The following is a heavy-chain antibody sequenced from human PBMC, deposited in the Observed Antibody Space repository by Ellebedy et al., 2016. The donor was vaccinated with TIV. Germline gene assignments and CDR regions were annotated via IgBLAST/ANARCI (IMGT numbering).Heavy chain of an antibody. CDR3: VNRRPLGSYNVDTSGYFDY. D-gene: IGHD3-22*01. CDR1: GISFSTGGVG. CDR2: IYWNDIQ. J-gene: IGHJ4*02. V-gene: IGHV2-5*01. Sequence: SGPTLVKPTQTLTLTCTVSGISFSTGGVGVGWIRQPPGKALEWLALIYWNDIQRYTPSLKDRLTITKDTSKNQVVLTMTNMESADTATYYCVNRRPLGSYNVDTSGYFDYWGQGTLVTVSS.